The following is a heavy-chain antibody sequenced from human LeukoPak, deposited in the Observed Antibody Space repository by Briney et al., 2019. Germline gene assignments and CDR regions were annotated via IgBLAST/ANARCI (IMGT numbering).Heavy chain of an antibody. CDR3: AREDIPMVLSLDH. J-gene: IGHJ4*02. D-gene: IGHD3-10*01. Sequence: SGGSLRLSCAASGFTFSSYSMNWVRQAPGKGLEWASAISGGGDNTYYADSVRGRFTVSRDNSKNTLYVQMTSLRAEDTAVYYCAREDIPMVLSLDHWGQGTLVTVSS. V-gene: IGHV3-23*01. CDR2: ISGGGDNT. CDR1: GFTFSSYS.